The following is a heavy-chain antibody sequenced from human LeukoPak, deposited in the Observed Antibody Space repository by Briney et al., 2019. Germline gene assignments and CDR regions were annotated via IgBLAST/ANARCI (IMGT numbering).Heavy chain of an antibody. CDR1: GFTFSSNY. J-gene: IGHJ4*02. Sequence: GGSLRLSCAASGFTFSSNYMSWVRQAPGKGLEWVSVIYSGGSTYYADSVKGRFTISRDNSKNTLYLQMNSLRAEDTAVYYCARARVWFGELSGYFDYWGQGTLVTVSS. CDR3: ARARVWFGELSGYFDY. D-gene: IGHD3-10*01. V-gene: IGHV3-53*01. CDR2: IYSGGST.